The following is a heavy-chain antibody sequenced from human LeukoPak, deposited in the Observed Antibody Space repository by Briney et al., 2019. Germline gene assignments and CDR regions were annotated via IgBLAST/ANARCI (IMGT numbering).Heavy chain of an antibody. CDR2: IYHSGST. J-gene: IGHJ4*02. CDR1: GYSISSGYY. D-gene: IGHD3-3*01. Sequence: SETLSLTCAVSGYSISSGYYWGWIRQPPGKGLEWIESIYHSGSTYYNPSLKSRVTISVDTSKNQFSLKLSSVTAADTAVYYCARGRDFWSGYYRVYYFDYWGQGTLVTVSS. CDR3: ARGRDFWSGYYRVYYFDY. V-gene: IGHV4-38-2*01.